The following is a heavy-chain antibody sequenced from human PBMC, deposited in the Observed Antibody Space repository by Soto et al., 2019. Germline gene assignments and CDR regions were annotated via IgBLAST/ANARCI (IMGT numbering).Heavy chain of an antibody. CDR2: ITPNSGET. CDR1: GFAFNDFS. Sequence: PGGSLRLSCAASGFAFNDFSMSWVRQAPGKGLEWVSSITPNSGETHYPHSLAGRFIISRDDSKNTVYLQMHSLRAEDTAVYYCAKATYYEFWSGSGPFDYWGQGTMVTVYS. J-gene: IGHJ4*02. D-gene: IGHD3-3*01. CDR3: AKATYYEFWSGSGPFDY. V-gene: IGHV3-23*01.